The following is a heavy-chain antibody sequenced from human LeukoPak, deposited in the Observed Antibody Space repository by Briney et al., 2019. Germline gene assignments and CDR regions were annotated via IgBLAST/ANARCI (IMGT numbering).Heavy chain of an antibody. D-gene: IGHD5-18*01. V-gene: IGHV4-38-2*01. Sequence: SETLSLTCAVSGYSISSGYYWGWIRQPPGKGLEWIGSIYHSGSTYYNPSLRSRVTMSVDTSKNQFSLKLSSVTAADTAVYYCARVKLSHGYSYGYNPYYFDYWGQGTLVTVSS. CDR2: IYHSGST. CDR1: GYSISSGYY. J-gene: IGHJ4*02. CDR3: ARVKLSHGYSYGYNPYYFDY.